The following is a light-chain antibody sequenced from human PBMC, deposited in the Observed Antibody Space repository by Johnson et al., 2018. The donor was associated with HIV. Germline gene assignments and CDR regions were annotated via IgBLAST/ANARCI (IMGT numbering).Light chain of an antibody. V-gene: IGLV1-51*01. CDR1: SSNIGNNY. CDR2: DNN. J-gene: IGLJ1*01. Sequence: QSVLTQPPSVSAAPGQKVTISCSGSSSNIGNNYVSWYQQLPGTAPKLLIYDNNKQPSGIPDRFSGSKSGTSATLGITGLQTGDEADYYCATWDSSLSAGRVFGTGTKVTVL. CDR3: ATWDSSLSAGRV.